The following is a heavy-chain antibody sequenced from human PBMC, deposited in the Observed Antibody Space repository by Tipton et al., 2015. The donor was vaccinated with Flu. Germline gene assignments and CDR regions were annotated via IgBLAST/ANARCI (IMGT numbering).Heavy chain of an antibody. CDR3: ARDGAGTTLYYSSGMDV. J-gene: IGHJ6*02. Sequence: QLVQSGAEVKKPGASVKVSCKASGYTFTSYGISWVRQAPGQGLEWMGWISAYNGNTNYAQKLQGRVTMTTDTSTSTAYMELRSLGSDDTAVYYCARDGAGTTLYYSSGMDVWGQGTTVTVSS. V-gene: IGHV1-18*01. CDR2: ISAYNGNT. D-gene: IGHD1-7*01. CDR1: GYTFTSYG.